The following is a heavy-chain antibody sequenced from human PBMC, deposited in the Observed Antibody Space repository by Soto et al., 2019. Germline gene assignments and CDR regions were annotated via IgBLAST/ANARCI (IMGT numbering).Heavy chain of an antibody. D-gene: IGHD6-13*01. V-gene: IGHV1-18*01. J-gene: IGHJ6*02. CDR2: ISAYNGNT. Sequence: QVQLVQSGAEVKKPGASVKVSCKASGYTFTSYGISWVRQAPGQGLEWMGWISAYNGNTNYAQKLQGRVTMTTDTSTSTAYMELRSLRSDDTAVYYCAGGAVIDQQLFNYYYYGMDVWGQGTTVTVSS. CDR1: GYTFTSYG. CDR3: AGGAVIDQQLFNYYYYGMDV.